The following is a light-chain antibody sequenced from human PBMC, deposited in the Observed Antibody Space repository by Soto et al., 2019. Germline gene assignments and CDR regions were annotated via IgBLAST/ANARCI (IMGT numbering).Light chain of an antibody. CDR1: QRIVTY. J-gene: IGKJ2*01. V-gene: IGKV1-39*01. CDR3: QQSYSTPRT. Sequence: DIQMTQSPSSLSASVGDRVTIACRASQRIVTYLNWYQQKPGKAPKLLIYAASTLQSWVPSRFSGRGSGTDFPLTISSLQAEDCATYYCQQSYSTPRTFGQGTKLE. CDR2: AAS.